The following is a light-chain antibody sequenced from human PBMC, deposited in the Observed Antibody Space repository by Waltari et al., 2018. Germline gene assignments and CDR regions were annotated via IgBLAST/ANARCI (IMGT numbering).Light chain of an antibody. CDR3: MQALQTPLT. CDR1: QSLLHSNGYNY. Sequence: DIVMTQSPLSLPVTPGEPASISCRSSQSLLHSNGYNYLDWYLQKPGQSPQLLIYLGSNRASGVPDRFGGSGSGTDVTLKISRVEAEDVGVYYCMQALQTPLTFGQGTKLEI. V-gene: IGKV2-28*01. CDR2: LGS. J-gene: IGKJ2*01.